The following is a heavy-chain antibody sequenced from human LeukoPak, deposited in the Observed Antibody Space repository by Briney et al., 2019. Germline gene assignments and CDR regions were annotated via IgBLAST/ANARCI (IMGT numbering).Heavy chain of an antibody. V-gene: IGHV3-48*01. CDR2: ISSSSSTI. D-gene: IGHD1-26*01. Sequence: GGSLRLSCAASGFTFSSYSMNWVRQAPGKGLEWVSYISSSSSTIYYADSVKGRFTISRDNAKNSLYLQMNSLRAEDTAVYYCARDLKVGATPIYFDYWGQGTLVTVSS. CDR3: ARDLKVGATPIYFDY. CDR1: GFTFSSYS. J-gene: IGHJ4*02.